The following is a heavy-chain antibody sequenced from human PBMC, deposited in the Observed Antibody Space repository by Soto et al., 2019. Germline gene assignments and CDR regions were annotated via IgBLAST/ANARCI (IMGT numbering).Heavy chain of an antibody. D-gene: IGHD3-3*01. J-gene: IGHJ4*02. CDR3: ARDGSRYDFWSGPYYFDY. CDR1: GGSISTFY. V-gene: IGHV4-59*01. Sequence: PSETLSLTCTVSGGSISTFYWSWIRQPPGKRLEWIGYIYYNGNTNYSPSLKSRVTIPGDTYKNQFSLNLNSVSAADTAVYYCARDGSRYDFWSGPYYFDYWGQGTLVTVSS. CDR2: IYYNGNT.